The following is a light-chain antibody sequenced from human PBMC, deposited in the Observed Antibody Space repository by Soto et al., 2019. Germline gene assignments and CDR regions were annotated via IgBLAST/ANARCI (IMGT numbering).Light chain of an antibody. J-gene: IGKJ3*01. Sequence: DIQMTQSPSTLSASVGDRVTITCRASQSISSWLAWYQQKPGKAPKLLIYDASSLESGLPSRFSGSGSGTAFTIIISSLQAPDFATYYCPQYNSPFTFGPGTKVDIK. V-gene: IGKV1-5*01. CDR2: DAS. CDR3: PQYNSPFT. CDR1: QSISSW.